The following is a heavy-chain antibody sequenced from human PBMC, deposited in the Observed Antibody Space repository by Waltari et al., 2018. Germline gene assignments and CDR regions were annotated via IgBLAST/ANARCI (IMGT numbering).Heavy chain of an antibody. CDR2: IYSGGST. Sequence: EVQLVESGGGMIQPGGSLRLSCAASGFSVSNSYITWVRQAPGKGLQWVSVIYSGGSTYYADSVKGRFTISRDNAKNSLYLQMNSLRAEDTAVYYCARADAFDIWGQGTMVTVSS. CDR1: GFSVSNSY. CDR3: ARADAFDI. J-gene: IGHJ3*02. V-gene: IGHV3-53*01.